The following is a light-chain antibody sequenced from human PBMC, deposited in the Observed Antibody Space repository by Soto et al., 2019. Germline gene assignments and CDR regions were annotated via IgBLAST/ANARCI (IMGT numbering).Light chain of an antibody. CDR2: GAS. V-gene: IGKV3-15*01. CDR1: QSVSSN. J-gene: IGKJ1*01. Sequence: EVVMTQYPATLSVSPGERVTLSCRASQSVSSNLAWYQQKPGQSPRLLIYGASTRATGIPARFSGSGSGTEFTLTISSLQSEDFAVYYCQQYINLWTFGQGTKVDIK. CDR3: QQYINLWT.